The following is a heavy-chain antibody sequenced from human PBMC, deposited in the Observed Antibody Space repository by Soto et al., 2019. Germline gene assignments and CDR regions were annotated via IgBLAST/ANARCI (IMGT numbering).Heavy chain of an antibody. D-gene: IGHD4-17*01. CDR2: IIPIFGTA. J-gene: IGHJ4*02. Sequence: SVKVSCKASGGTFSSYAISWVRQAPGQGLEWMGGIIPIFGTANYAQKFQGRVTITADESTSTAYMELSSLRSEDTAVYYCARKSDYGDYFDYWGQGTLVTVSS. CDR3: ARKSDYGDYFDY. CDR1: GGTFSSYA. V-gene: IGHV1-69*13.